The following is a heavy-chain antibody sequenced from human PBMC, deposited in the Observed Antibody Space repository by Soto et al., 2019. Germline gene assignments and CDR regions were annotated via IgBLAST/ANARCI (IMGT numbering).Heavy chain of an antibody. CDR3: AKRPLTWYLGLDY. CDR2: INGDGGGNGGST. Sequence: EVQLLESGGGWVQPGGSLRLSCAASGFTFTNYPMTWVRQAPGKGLEWVSAINGDGGGNGGSTYYADSVKGRFTISRDNSRNTLYLHMNNLRVEDTAVYYCAKRPLTWYLGLDYWGQGALVTVSS. V-gene: IGHV3-23*01. CDR1: GFTFTNYP. D-gene: IGHD3-9*01. J-gene: IGHJ4*02.